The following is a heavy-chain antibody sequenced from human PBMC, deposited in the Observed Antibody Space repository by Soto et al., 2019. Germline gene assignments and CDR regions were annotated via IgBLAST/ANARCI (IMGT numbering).Heavy chain of an antibody. CDR3: ARVHGDYDSSGYYYLDY. V-gene: IGHV1-69*02. CDR2: IIPILGIA. J-gene: IGHJ4*02. Sequence: ASVKVSCKASGGTFSSYTISWVRQAPGQGLEWMGRIIPILGIANYAQKFQGRVTMTRDTSTSTAYMELSSLRSEDTAVYYCARVHGDYDSSGYYYLDYWGQGTLVTVSS. CDR1: GGTFSSYT. D-gene: IGHD3-22*01.